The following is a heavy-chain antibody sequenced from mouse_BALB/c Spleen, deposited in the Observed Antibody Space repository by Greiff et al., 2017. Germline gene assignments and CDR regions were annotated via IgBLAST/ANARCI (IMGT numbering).Heavy chain of an antibody. CDR1: GFTFSSYA. CDR2: ISSGGST. Sequence: EVQLVESGGGLVKPGGSLKLSCAASGFTFSSYAMSWVRQTPEKRLEWVASISSGGSTYYPDSVKGRFTISRDNARNILYLQMSSLRSEDTAMYYCARVYYGSSGGFDYWGQGTTRTVSS. D-gene: IGHD1-1*01. J-gene: IGHJ2*01. CDR3: ARVYYGSSGGFDY. V-gene: IGHV5-6-5*01.